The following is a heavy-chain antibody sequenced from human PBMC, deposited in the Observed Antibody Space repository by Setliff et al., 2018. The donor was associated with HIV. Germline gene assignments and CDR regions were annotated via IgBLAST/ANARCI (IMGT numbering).Heavy chain of an antibody. CDR3: ARHGQYGSGSYYNRPFDF. V-gene: IGHV5-51*01. J-gene: IGHJ4*02. D-gene: IGHD3-10*01. CDR1: GYNFTNYC. Sequence: GESLKISCKGSGYNFTNYCIVWVRQMPGKGLEWMGIFYPGDFDTRQSPSFEGQVTMSADKSISTAYLQWSSLKAPDTAMYYCARHGQYGSGSYYNRPFDFWGQGTLVTVSS. CDR2: FYPGDFDT.